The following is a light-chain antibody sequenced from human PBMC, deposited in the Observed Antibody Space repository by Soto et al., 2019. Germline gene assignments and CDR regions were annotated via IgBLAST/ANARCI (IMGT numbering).Light chain of an antibody. J-gene: IGKJ4*01. CDR2: AAS. Sequence: SSLSAYVGDRVTITCRASQSISSYLNWYQQKPGKAPKLLIYAASSLQSGVPSRFSGSGSGTDFTLTISSLQPEDFATYYCQQSYSTPLTFGGGTKVDIK. CDR1: QSISSY. CDR3: QQSYSTPLT. V-gene: IGKV1-39*01.